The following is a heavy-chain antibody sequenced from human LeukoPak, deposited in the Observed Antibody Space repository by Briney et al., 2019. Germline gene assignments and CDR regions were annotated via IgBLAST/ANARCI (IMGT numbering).Heavy chain of an antibody. CDR3: GESGTGDFDY. J-gene: IGHJ4*02. CDR2: ISSSSSYI. D-gene: IGHD3-10*01. V-gene: IGHV3-21*01. CDR1: GFTFSSYS. Sequence: GGSLRLSCAASGFTFSSYSMNWVRQAPGKGLEWVSSISSSSSYIYYADSVKGRFTISRDNAKNSLYLRMNSLRAEDTAVYYCGESGTGDFDYWGQGTLVTVSS.